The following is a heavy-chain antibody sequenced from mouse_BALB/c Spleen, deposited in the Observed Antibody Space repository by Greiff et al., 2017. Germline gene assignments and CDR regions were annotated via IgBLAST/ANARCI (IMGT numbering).Heavy chain of an antibody. Sequence: QVQLKQSAAELARPGASVKMSCKASGYTFTSYTMHWVKQRPGQGLEWIGYINPSSGYTEYNQKFKDKTTLTADKSSSTAYMQLSSLTSEDSAVYYCAREGYYGLFAYWGQGTLVTVSA. D-gene: IGHD1-2*01. CDR1: GYTFTSYT. J-gene: IGHJ3*01. CDR2: INPSSGYT. V-gene: IGHV1-4*02. CDR3: AREGYYGLFAY.